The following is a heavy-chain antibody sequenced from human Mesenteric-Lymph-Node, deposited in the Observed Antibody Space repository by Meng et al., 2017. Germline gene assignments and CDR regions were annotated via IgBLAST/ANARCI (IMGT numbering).Heavy chain of an antibody. D-gene: IGHD6-19*01. V-gene: IGHV3-21*01. CDR3: ARGKQWLGRNYYYYGMDV. J-gene: IGHJ6*02. CDR2: ISSSSSYI. Sequence: GESLKISCAASGFTFSNDAMTWVRQAPGKGLEWVSSISSSSSYIYYADSVKGRFTISRDNSKNTLYLQMNSLRAEDTAVYYCARGKQWLGRNYYYYGMDVWGQGTTVTVSS. CDR1: GFTFSNDA.